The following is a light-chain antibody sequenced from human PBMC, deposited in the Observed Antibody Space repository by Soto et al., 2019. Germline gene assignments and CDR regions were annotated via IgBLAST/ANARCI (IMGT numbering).Light chain of an antibody. V-gene: IGKV3-11*01. CDR3: QQRSNWPPVT. Sequence: EIVLTQSPATLSLSPGERATLSCRASQSVSSYLAWYQQKPGQAPRLLIYDASNMATGIPARFSGSGSGTDFTLTISTQEPEDFAIYYCQQRSNWPPVTFGGGTKVEIK. J-gene: IGKJ4*01. CDR2: DAS. CDR1: QSVSSY.